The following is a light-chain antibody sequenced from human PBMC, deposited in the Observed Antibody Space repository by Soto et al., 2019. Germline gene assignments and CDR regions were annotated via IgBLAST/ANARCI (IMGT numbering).Light chain of an antibody. J-gene: IGLJ1*01. Sequence: QSVLTQPASVSGSPGQSITISCTGTSSDVGGYNYVSWYQQHPRKAPKLMIYEVSDRPSGVSNRFSGSKSGNTASLTISGLQAEDEADYYCSSFTTSNTLVFGTGTELTVL. CDR1: SSDVGGYNY. CDR3: SSFTTSNTLV. CDR2: EVS. V-gene: IGLV2-14*01.